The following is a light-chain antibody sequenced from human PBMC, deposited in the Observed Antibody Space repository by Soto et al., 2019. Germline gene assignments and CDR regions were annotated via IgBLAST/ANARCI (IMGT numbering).Light chain of an antibody. CDR3: AAWDDSLRV. CDR1: SSNIGSNY. V-gene: IGLV1-47*01. Sequence: QSVLTQPPSASGTPGQRVTISCSGSSSNIGSNYVYWYQQLPGTAPKLLIYRNNQRPSGVPDRFSGSKSGTSASLAISGLRSEAEADYYCAAWDDSLRVFGGGTKLTVL. J-gene: IGLJ2*01. CDR2: RNN.